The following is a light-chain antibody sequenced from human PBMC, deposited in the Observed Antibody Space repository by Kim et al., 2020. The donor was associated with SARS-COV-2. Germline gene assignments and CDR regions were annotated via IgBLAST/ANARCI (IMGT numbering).Light chain of an antibody. CDR3: QQYGTSPYT. CDR1: QTVNRNY. V-gene: IGKV3-20*01. Sequence: EIVLTQSPGTLSLSLGERATLSCRASQTVNRNYLAWYQQKPGQAPRLLMYGASSRATGIPDRFSGSGSGTDSTLTISRLEPEDFAVYYCQQYGTSPYTFGQGTKLEI. J-gene: IGKJ2*01. CDR2: GAS.